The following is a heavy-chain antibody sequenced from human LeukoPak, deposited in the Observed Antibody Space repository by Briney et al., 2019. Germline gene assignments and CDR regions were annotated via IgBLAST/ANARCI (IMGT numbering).Heavy chain of an antibody. CDR2: INSDGSST. V-gene: IGHV3-74*01. J-gene: IGHJ4*02. CDR1: GFPFSSYW. CDR3: ARRVVVPAAPYYFDY. D-gene: IGHD2-2*01. Sequence: PGGSLRLSCAASGFPFSSYWMHWVRQAPGKGLVWVSRINSDGSSTSYADSVKGRFTISRDNAKNTPYLQMNSLRAEDTAVYYCARRVVVPAAPYYFDYWGQGTLVTVSS.